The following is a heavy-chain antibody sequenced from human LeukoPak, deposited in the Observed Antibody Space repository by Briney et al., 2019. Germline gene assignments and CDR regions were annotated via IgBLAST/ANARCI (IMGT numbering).Heavy chain of an antibody. D-gene: IGHD3-10*01. Sequence: GASVKVSCKASGYTFTSYGISWVRQAPGQGLEWMGWISAYNGNTNYAQKLQGRVTMTTDTSTSTAYMELRSLRPDDTAVYYCARVARYGSGSYYKDYWGQGTLVTVSS. CDR1: GYTFTSYG. CDR3: ARVARYGSGSYYKDY. J-gene: IGHJ4*02. CDR2: ISAYNGNT. V-gene: IGHV1-18*01.